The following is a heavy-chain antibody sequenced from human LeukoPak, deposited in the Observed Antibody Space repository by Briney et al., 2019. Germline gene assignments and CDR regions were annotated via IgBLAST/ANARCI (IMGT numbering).Heavy chain of an antibody. D-gene: IGHD6-19*01. CDR3: ARDLWDTSGKRLDY. Sequence: GKSLTLSCAASGLTFSTYGMHWVRQAPGKGLEWVAIIWNDGSNQHYADSVKGRFTVSRDNSRNIMFLQMNGLRVEDTGIYYCARDLWDTSGKRLDYWGQGTLVTVPS. J-gene: IGHJ4*02. V-gene: IGHV3-33*01. CDR2: IWNDGSNQ. CDR1: GLTFSTYG.